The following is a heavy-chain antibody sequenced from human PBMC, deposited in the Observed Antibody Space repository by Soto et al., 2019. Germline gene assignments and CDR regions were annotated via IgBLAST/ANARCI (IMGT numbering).Heavy chain of an antibody. V-gene: IGHV3-64D*08. CDR2: ISSNGGST. CDR1: GFTFSSYA. J-gene: IGHJ4*02. Sequence: PGGSLRLSCSASGFTFSSYAMHWVRQAPGKGLEYVSAISSNGGSTYYADSVKGRFTISRDNSKNTLYLQMSSLRAEDTAVYYCVKAGGGAYYDILTGLAYYFDYWGQGTLVTVS. CDR3: VKAGGGAYYDILTGLAYYFDY. D-gene: IGHD3-9*01.